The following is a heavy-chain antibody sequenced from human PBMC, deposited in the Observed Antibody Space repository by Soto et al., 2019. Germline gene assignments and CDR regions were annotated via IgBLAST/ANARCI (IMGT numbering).Heavy chain of an antibody. CDR2: ISYDGSNK. Sequence: QVQLVESGGGVVQPGRSLRLSCAASGFTFSSYAMHWVRQAPGKGLEWVAVISYDGSNKYYADSVKGRFTISRDNSKNTLYLQMNSLRAEDTAVYYCARDGRTGVVVAATVYYGMDVWGQGTTVTVSS. V-gene: IGHV3-30-3*01. CDR1: GFTFSSYA. D-gene: IGHD2-15*01. J-gene: IGHJ6*02. CDR3: ARDGRTGVVVAATVYYGMDV.